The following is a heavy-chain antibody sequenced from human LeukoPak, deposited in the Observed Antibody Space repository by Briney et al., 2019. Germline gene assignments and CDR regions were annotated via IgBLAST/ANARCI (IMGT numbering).Heavy chain of an antibody. CDR2: INAGNGKT. CDR3: ARARWTSTVTTYYLDY. J-gene: IGHJ4*02. V-gene: IGHV1-3*01. CDR1: GYIFTDYA. Sequence: GASVKVSCKASGYIFTDYALQWVRQAPGQGLEWMGWINAGNGKTKYSQKFQGRVTITRDTSASTAYMELSGLRSEDTAVYYCARARWTSTVTTYYLDYWGQGTLVTVSS. D-gene: IGHD4-17*01.